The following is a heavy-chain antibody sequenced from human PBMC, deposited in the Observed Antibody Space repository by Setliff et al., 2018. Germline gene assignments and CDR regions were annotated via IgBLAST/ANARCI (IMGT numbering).Heavy chain of an antibody. Sequence: SVKVSCKVSGGSFSNYAINWVRQVSGQGLEWMGRFIPVLSSADYSQRFQGGVTFTADESTTTVFMELSSLRSEDTAVYFCARWLSSDPFDIWGQGTVVTVSS. CDR1: GGSFSNYA. V-gene: IGHV1-69*11. D-gene: IGHD5-12*01. CDR2: FIPVLSSA. J-gene: IGHJ3*02. CDR3: ARWLSSDPFDI.